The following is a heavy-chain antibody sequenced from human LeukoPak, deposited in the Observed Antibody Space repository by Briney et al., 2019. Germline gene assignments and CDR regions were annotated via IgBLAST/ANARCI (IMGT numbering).Heavy chain of an antibody. Sequence: ASVKVSCKASGYTFTGYYTHWVRQAPGQGLEWMGRINPNSGGTNYAQKFQGRVTMTRDTSISTAYMELSRLRSDDTAVYYCARDPYSSGWHNWFDPWGQGTLVTVSS. CDR1: GYTFTGYY. CDR2: INPNSGGT. CDR3: ARDPYSSGWHNWFDP. J-gene: IGHJ5*02. D-gene: IGHD6-19*01. V-gene: IGHV1-2*06.